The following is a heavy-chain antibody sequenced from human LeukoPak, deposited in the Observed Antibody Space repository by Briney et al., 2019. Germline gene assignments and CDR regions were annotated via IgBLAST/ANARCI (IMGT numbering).Heavy chain of an antibody. D-gene: IGHD1-26*01. V-gene: IGHV4-59*12. J-gene: IGHJ6*03. CDR3: ARRTSGSYYYYYMDV. CDR2: IYYSGST. CDR1: GGSISSYY. Sequence: SETLSLTCTVSGGSISSYYWSWIRQPPGKGLEWIGYIYYSGSTNYNPSLKSRVTISVDTSKNQFSLKLSSVTAADTAVYYCARRTSGSYYYYYMDVWGKGTTVTISS.